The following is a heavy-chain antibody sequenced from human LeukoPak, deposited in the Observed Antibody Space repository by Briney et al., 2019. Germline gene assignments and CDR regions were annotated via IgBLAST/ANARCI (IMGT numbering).Heavy chain of an antibody. CDR2: IEQDGSEK. V-gene: IGHV3-7*01. D-gene: IGHD3-10*01. CDR3: ASDGSGTYYNSPIDY. CDR1: GFTFSNYW. J-gene: IGHJ4*02. Sequence: GGSLRLSCAASGFTFSNYWMSWVRQAPGKGLEWVAHIEQDGSEKYYVDSVKGRFTISRDNAKNSLYLQMNSLRAEDTAVYYCASDGSGTYYNSPIDYWGQGTLVTVSS.